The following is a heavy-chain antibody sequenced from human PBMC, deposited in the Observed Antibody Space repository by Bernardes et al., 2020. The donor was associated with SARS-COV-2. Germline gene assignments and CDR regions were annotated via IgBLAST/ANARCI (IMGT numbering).Heavy chain of an antibody. J-gene: IGHJ6*03. CDR2: ISGSSTTL. V-gene: IGHV3-48*04. D-gene: IGHD1-26*01. Sequence: GGSLRLSCLGSGFSFKANGMNWVRLAPGKGLEWVSYISGSSTTLHYIDTVKGRFTISRDNAKNSLYLQMNSLTAEDTAIYFCVRSGRIVNNLPYYMDVWGKGTSVTVSS. CDR1: GFSFKANG. CDR3: VRSGRIVNNLPYYMDV.